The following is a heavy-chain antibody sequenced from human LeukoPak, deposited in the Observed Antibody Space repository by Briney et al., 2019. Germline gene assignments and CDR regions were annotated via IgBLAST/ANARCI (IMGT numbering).Heavy chain of an antibody. CDR1: GGSISTYY. J-gene: IGHJ4*02. CDR2: IYYSGDT. V-gene: IGHV4-59*01. Sequence: SETLSLTCTVSGGSISTYYWTWVRQPPGKGLEWIGYIYYSGDTNYNPSLKSRVTISVDTSKNQFSLKLSSVTAADTAVYYCARGGVYFDYWGQGTLVTVSS. D-gene: IGHD3-16*01. CDR3: ARGGVYFDY.